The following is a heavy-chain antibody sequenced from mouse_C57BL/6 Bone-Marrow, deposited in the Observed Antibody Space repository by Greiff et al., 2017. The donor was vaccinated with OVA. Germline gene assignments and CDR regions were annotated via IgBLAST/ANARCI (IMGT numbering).Heavy chain of an antibody. CDR1: GYAFSSYW. CDR3: ARGYF. CDR2: LYPGDGAT. J-gene: IGHJ2*01. Sequence: VQLQQSGAELVKPGASVAISCKASGYAFSSYWMNWVKQRPGKGLERIGQLYPGDGATHYTGKFKGKATLPADNSSSTAYLHLSSLTSEDSAVSFCARGYFWGQGTTLTVSS. V-gene: IGHV1-80*01.